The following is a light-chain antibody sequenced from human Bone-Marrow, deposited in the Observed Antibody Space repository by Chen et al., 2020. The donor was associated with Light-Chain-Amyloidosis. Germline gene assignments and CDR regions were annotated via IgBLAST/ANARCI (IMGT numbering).Light chain of an antibody. CDR2: GAS. V-gene: IGKV3-15*01. CDR3: QQYNNWPLT. CDR1: QSVSSN. J-gene: IGKJ4*01. Sequence: IVMTQSPATLSVSTGERAILSCRDSQSVSSNLAWYQQKPGQAPRLRIYGASTRATGIPARFSGSGSGTEFTLTISSLQYEDFAVYYCQQYNNWPLTFGGGTKVEIK.